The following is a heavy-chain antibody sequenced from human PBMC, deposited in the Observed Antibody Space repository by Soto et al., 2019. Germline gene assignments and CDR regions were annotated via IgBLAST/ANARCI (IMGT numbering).Heavy chain of an antibody. CDR1: GYTFTSYY. CDR3: ASPIRRIAAAGTGYYFDY. Sequence: ASVKVSCKASGYTFTSYYMHWVRQAPRQEVEWMGIINPSGGNTGYAQKFQGRVTMTRNTSISTAYMELSSLRSEDTAVYYCASPIRRIAAAGTGYYFDYWGQGTLVTVSS. CDR2: INPSGGNT. D-gene: IGHD6-13*01. J-gene: IGHJ4*02. V-gene: IGHV1-46*01.